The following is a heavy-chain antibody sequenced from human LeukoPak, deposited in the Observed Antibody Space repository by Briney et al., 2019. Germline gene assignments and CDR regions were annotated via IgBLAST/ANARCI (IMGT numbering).Heavy chain of an antibody. CDR3: ARSNWNYVYYYYYMDV. D-gene: IGHD1-7*01. J-gene: IGHJ6*03. Sequence: GGSLRLSCAASGFTFSSYEMNWVRQAPGKGLEGVSYISSSGSSSGRIIDYADSVKGRFTISRDNSKKTLYVQMNSLRAEDTAVYYCARSNWNYVYYYYYMDVWGKGTTVTVSS. CDR1: GFTFSSYE. V-gene: IGHV3-48*03. CDR2: ISSSGSSSGRII.